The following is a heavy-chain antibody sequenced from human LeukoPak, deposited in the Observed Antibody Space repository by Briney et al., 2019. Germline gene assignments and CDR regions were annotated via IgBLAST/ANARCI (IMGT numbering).Heavy chain of an antibody. J-gene: IGHJ4*02. V-gene: IGHV3-23*01. Sequence: GGSLRLSCEASGFTFNRYAMSWVRQAPGKGLEWVSAISGTGGSPYYADSVKGRSTISRDNSKNTLYLRMNSLRAEDTAVYYCAKDRLYSNRPTTFDYWGQGTLVTVSS. D-gene: IGHD6-13*01. CDR3: AKDRLYSNRPTTFDY. CDR1: GFTFNRYA. CDR2: ISGTGGSP.